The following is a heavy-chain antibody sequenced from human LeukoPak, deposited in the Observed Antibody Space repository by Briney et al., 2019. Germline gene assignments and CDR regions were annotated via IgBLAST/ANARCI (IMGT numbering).Heavy chain of an antibody. J-gene: IGHJ6*02. CDR1: GFTVSGNY. CDR2: ISYDGSNK. D-gene: IGHD3-3*01. CDR3: AKDRADFWSGFGGISPRYYYYGMDV. Sequence: GGSLRLSCAASGFTVSGNYMSWVRQAPGKGLEWVAVISYDGSNKYYADSVKGRFTISRDNSKNTLYLQMNSLRAEDTAVYYCAKDRADFWSGFGGISPRYYYYGMDVWGQGTTVTVSS. V-gene: IGHV3-30*18.